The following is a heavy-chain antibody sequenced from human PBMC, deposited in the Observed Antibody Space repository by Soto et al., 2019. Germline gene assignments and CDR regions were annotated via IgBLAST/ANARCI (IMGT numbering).Heavy chain of an antibody. Sequence: PSETLSLTCAVSGGSISSGGYSWSWIRQPPGKGLEWIGYIYHSGSTHYNPSLKSRVTISVDRSKNQFSLKLSSVTAADTAVYYCARDLGSSSWYGGFGWFDPWGQGTLVTVSS. J-gene: IGHJ5*02. V-gene: IGHV4-30-2*01. CDR2: IYHSGST. CDR3: ARDLGSSSWYGGFGWFDP. CDR1: GGSISSGGYS. D-gene: IGHD6-13*01.